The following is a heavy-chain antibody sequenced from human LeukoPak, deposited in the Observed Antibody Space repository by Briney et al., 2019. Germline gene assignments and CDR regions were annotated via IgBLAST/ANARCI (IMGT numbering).Heavy chain of an antibody. D-gene: IGHD6-6*01. J-gene: IGHJ4*02. CDR2: IYYSGST. CDR3: ARGPLVIAARPAGGDY. CDR1: GGSISSYY. V-gene: IGHV4-59*01. Sequence: SETLSLICTVSGGSISSYYWSWIRQPPGKGLEWIGYIYYSGSTNYNPSLKSRVTISVDTSKTQFSLKLSSVTAGDTAVYYCARGPLVIAARPAGGDYLGQGTLVTVSS.